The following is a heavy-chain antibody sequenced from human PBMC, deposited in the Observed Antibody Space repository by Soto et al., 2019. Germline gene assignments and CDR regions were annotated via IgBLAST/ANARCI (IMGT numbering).Heavy chain of an antibody. D-gene: IGHD3-10*01. V-gene: IGHV3-33*01. CDR3: ARELLWFGELFPPEYYYYGMDV. J-gene: IGHJ6*02. Sequence: GGSLRLSCAASGFTFSSYGMHWVRQAPGKGLEWVAVIWYDGSNKYYADSVKGRFTISRDNSKNTLYLQMNSLSAEDTAVYYCARELLWFGELFPPEYYYYGMDVWGQGTTVTVSS. CDR1: GFTFSSYG. CDR2: IWYDGSNK.